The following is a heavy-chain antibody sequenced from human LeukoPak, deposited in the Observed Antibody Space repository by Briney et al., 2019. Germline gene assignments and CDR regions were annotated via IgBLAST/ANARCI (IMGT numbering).Heavy chain of an antibody. D-gene: IGHD3-22*01. CDR3: ARALYDDSSGYRSVPIDY. V-gene: IGHV1-46*01. CDR1: GYTFTSYY. J-gene: IGHJ4*02. Sequence: GASVTVSCKASGYTFTSYYMHWVRQAPGQGLEWMGIINPSGGSTSYAQKFQGRVTMTRDTSTSTVYMELSSLRSEDTAVYYCARALYDDSSGYRSVPIDYWGQGTLVTVSS. CDR2: INPSGGST.